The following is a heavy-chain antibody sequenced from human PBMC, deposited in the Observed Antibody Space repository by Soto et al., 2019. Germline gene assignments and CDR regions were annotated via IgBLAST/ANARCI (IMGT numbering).Heavy chain of an antibody. D-gene: IGHD3-9*01. CDR3: VREPYFDATIIDY. Sequence: PSETLSLPCTVSGGSIPGFYWGWIRESAGKGLEWIGRMYSSGSTKYNPSLKSRVSISVDTSKNQVSLRLSSVTAADTAVYYCVREPYFDATIIDYWGRGTLVTVSS. CDR1: GGSIPGFY. J-gene: IGHJ4*02. CDR2: MYSSGST. V-gene: IGHV4-4*07.